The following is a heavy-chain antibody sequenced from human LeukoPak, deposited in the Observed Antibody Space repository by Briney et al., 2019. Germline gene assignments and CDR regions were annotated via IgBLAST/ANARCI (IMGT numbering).Heavy chain of an antibody. J-gene: IGHJ4*03. Sequence: SETLSLTCAVYGGSFSRYYWSWIRQSPGKGLEWVAEIDHRGDTNYNPSVKSRVTISVDTSKNQFSLKVRSLSAADTAVYYCARGATISETGYFDFWGKGTLVTVSS. CDR3: ARGATISETGYFDF. CDR2: IDHRGDT. D-gene: IGHD5-24*01. CDR1: GGSFSRYY. V-gene: IGHV4-34*01.